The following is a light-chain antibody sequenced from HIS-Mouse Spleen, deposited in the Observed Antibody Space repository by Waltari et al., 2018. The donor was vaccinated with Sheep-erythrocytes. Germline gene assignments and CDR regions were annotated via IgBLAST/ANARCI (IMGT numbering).Light chain of an antibody. V-gene: IGLV3-21*02. Sequence: VSVAPGQTARITCGGNNIGSKSVHWYQQKPGQAPVLVVYDDSDRPSGIPERFSGSKSGNTASLTISGLQAEDEADYYCCSYAGSYNHVFATGTKVTVL. CDR1: NIGSKS. CDR2: DDS. J-gene: IGLJ1*01. CDR3: CSYAGSYNHV.